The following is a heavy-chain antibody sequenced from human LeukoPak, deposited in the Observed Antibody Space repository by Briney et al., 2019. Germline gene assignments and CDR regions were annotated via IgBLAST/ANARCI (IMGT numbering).Heavy chain of an antibody. CDR2: INHSGST. V-gene: IGHV4-34*01. CDR3: ARGGWELLPFDY. Sequence: SETLSLTCAVYGGSFSGYYWNWIRQSPGRGLEWIGEINHSGSTNYNPSLKSRVTISVDTSKNQFSLKLSSVTAADTAVYYCARGGWELLPFDYWGQGTLVTVSS. J-gene: IGHJ4*02. D-gene: IGHD1-26*01. CDR1: GGSFSGYY.